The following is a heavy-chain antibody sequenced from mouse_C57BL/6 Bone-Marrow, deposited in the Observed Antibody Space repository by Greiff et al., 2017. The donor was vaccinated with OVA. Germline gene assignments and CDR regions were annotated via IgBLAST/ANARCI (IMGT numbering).Heavy chain of an antibody. CDR1: GYSITSGYD. J-gene: IGHJ1*03. Sequence: EVQRVESGPGLVKPSQSLSLTCTVTGYSITSGYDWHWIRHFPGNKLEWMGYISYSGSTNYNPSLKIRISITHDTSKNHFFLKLNSVTTEDTATYYCAREGYYYGSSYGKYFDVWGTGTTVTVSS. CDR3: AREGYYYGSSYGKYFDV. D-gene: IGHD1-1*01. CDR2: ISYSGST. V-gene: IGHV3-1*01.